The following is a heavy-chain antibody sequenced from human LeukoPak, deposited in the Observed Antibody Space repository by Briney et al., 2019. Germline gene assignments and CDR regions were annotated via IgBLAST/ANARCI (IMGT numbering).Heavy chain of an antibody. CDR3: ARTNYYDSSGPVDY. J-gene: IGHJ4*02. D-gene: IGHD3-22*01. CDR1: GGSISNYF. CDR2: IYSSGST. Sequence: SETLSLTCTVSGGSISNYFWSWIRQPAGKGLEWIGRIYSSGSTNYNPSLKSRVSMSVDTSKNQFSLKLTSVTAADTAVYYCARTNYYDSSGPVDYWGQGTLVTVSS. V-gene: IGHV4-4*07.